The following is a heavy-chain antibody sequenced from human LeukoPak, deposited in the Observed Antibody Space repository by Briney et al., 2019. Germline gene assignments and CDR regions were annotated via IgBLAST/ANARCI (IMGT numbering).Heavy chain of an antibody. CDR3: ARDKPKGIAARVRRPMDV. CDR1: GYTFTSYG. Sequence: GASVKVSCKASGYTFTSYGISWVRQAPGQGLEWMGWISAYNGNTNYAQKLQGRVTMTTDTSTSTAYMELRSLRSDDTAVYYCARDKPKGIAARVRRPMDVWGKGTTVTVSS. J-gene: IGHJ6*03. V-gene: IGHV1-18*01. CDR2: ISAYNGNT. D-gene: IGHD6-6*01.